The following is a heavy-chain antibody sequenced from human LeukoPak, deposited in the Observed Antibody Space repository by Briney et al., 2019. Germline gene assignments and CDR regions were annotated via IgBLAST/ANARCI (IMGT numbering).Heavy chain of an antibody. D-gene: IGHD4-17*01. CDR3: ARERYGDYVYDY. CDR1: GFTFTTYS. Sequence: PGGSLRLSCAASGFTFTTYSMNWVRQAPGKGLEWVSYIRSSSTINYADSVKGRFTISRDNAKNSLYLQMNGLRAEDTAVYYCARERYGDYVYDYWGQGTRVIVSS. CDR2: IRSSSTI. V-gene: IGHV3-48*01. J-gene: IGHJ4*02.